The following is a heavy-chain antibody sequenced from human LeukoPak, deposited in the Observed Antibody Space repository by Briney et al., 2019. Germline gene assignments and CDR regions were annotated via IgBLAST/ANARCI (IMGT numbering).Heavy chain of an antibody. J-gene: IGHJ4*02. V-gene: IGHV4-4*07. CDR1: GGSISSYY. CDR2: IYTSGST. D-gene: IGHD6-19*01. Sequence: PSETLSLTCTVSGGSISSYYWSWIRQPAGKGLEWIGRIYTSGSTNYNPSLKSRVTMSVDTPKNQFSLKLSSVTAADTAVYYCARGSSQQWLTHGGYYFDYWGQGTLVTVSS. CDR3: ARGSSQQWLTHGGYYFDY.